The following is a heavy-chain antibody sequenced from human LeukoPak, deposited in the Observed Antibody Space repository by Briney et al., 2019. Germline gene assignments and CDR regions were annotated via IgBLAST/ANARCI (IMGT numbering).Heavy chain of an antibody. V-gene: IGHV3-11*05. CDR3: ARDLMRGVVTTPLYFDY. J-gene: IGHJ4*02. D-gene: IGHD3-3*01. Sequence: SVKGRFTISRDNVNNSVYLQMTSLRSDDTAVYYCARDLMRGVVTTPLYFDYWGQGTLVTVSS.